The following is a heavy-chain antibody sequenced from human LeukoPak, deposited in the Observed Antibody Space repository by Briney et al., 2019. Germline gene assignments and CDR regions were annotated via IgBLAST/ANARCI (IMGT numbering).Heavy chain of an antibody. D-gene: IGHD2-15*01. Sequence: PGRSLRLSCAAAEFKFDDYAMHWVRHGPGKGLEWVAGISWSSGHMEYAESVKGRFTISRDNARNALYLQMDGLRRDDTALYYCVRSVVVVAATPTHFDLWGRGTQVIVSS. CDR3: VRSVVVVAATPTHFDL. CDR2: ISWSSGHM. V-gene: IGHV3-9*01. CDR1: EFKFDDYA. J-gene: IGHJ2*01.